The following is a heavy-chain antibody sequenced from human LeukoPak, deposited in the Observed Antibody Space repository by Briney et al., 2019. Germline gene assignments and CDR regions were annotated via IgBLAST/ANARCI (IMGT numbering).Heavy chain of an antibody. CDR1: GFTFSSYS. D-gene: IGHD3-22*01. CDR2: ISSSSSYI. V-gene: IGHV3-21*01. Sequence: PGGSLRLSCAASGFTFSSYSMNWVRQAPGKGLEWVSSISSSSSYIYCADSVKGRFTISRDNAKNSLYLQMNSLRAEDTAVYYCARTLYYYDSSGYYYAYYFDYWGQGTLVTVSS. CDR3: ARTLYYYDSSGYYYAYYFDY. J-gene: IGHJ4*02.